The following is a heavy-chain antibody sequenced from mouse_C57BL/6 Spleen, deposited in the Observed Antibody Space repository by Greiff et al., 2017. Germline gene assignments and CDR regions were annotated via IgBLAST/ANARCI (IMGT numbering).Heavy chain of an antibody. CDR1: GYTFTSYW. CDR3: ARGEAYYSNFGFAC. CDR2: IDPSDSYT. J-gene: IGHJ3*01. V-gene: IGHV1-59*01. D-gene: IGHD2-5*01. Sequence: QVQLQQSGAELVRPGTSVKLSCKASGYTFTSYWMHWVKQRPGQGLEWIGVIDPSDSYTNYNQKFKGKATLTVDTSSSTAYVQLSSLTSEDSAVYYCARGEAYYSNFGFACWGQGTLVTVST.